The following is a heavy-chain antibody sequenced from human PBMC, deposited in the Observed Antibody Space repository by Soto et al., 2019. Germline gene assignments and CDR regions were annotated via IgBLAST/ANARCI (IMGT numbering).Heavy chain of an antibody. CDR3: ASHSGSSPEGRYYYGMDV. Sequence: QVQLVQSGAEVKKPGSSVKVSCKASGGTFSSYAISWVRQAPGQGVEWMGGIIPIFGTADYAQKFQGRVTITADEFTSTAYMELSSLRSEDTAVYYCASHSGSSPEGRYYYGMDVWGQGTTVTVSS. CDR1: GGTFSSYA. V-gene: IGHV1-69*12. J-gene: IGHJ6*02. CDR2: IIPIFGTA. D-gene: IGHD1-26*01.